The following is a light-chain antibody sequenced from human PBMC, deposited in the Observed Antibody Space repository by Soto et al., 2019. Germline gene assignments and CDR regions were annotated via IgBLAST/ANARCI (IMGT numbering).Light chain of an antibody. J-gene: IGKJ3*01. Sequence: EIVLTQSPATLSLSPGERATLSCRASQSVSSYLAWYQQKPGQAPRLLIYDASNRATGIPARFSGSGPGADFTLTISSLEPEDFAVYYCQQRSNGGFTFGPGTKVDIK. CDR1: QSVSSY. CDR3: QQRSNGGFT. CDR2: DAS. V-gene: IGKV3-11*01.